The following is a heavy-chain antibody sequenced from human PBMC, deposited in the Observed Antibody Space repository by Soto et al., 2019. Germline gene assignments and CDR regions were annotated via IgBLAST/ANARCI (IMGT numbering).Heavy chain of an antibody. CDR1: GGSISSGGYY. D-gene: IGHD6-13*01. CDR2: IYYSGST. J-gene: IGHJ6*03. Sequence: SETLSLTCTVSGGSISSGGYYWSWIRQHPGKGLEWIGYIYYSGSTYYNTSLKSRVTISVDTSKNQFSLKLSSVTAADKAVYYCARGLRGSSPRYYYYMDVWGKGTTVTVSS. V-gene: IGHV4-31*03. CDR3: ARGLRGSSPRYYYYMDV.